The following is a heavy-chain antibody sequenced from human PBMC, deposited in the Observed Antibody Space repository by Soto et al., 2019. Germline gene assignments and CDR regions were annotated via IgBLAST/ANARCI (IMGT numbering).Heavy chain of an antibody. CDR1: GFSLSTSGMC. V-gene: IGHV2-70*01. CDR3: ARIRYFDWLNYGMDV. CDR2: IDWDDDK. D-gene: IGHD3-9*01. J-gene: IGHJ6*02. Sequence: GSGPTLVNPTQTLTLTCTFSGFSLSTSGMCVSWIRQPPGKALEWLALIDWDDDKYYSTSLKTRLTISKDTSKNQVVLTMTNMDPVDTATYYCARIRYFDWLNYGMDVWGQGTTVTASS.